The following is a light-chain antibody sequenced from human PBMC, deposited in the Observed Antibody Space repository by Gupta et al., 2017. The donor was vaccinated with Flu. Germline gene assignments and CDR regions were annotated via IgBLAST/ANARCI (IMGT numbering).Light chain of an antibody. CDR3: QQENTSPWP. V-gene: IGKV1-5*03. J-gene: IGKJ1*01. CDR2: KAS. Sequence: DIQMTQSPSTLSASIGDRVTITCRASQSISSWLAWYQQKPGKAPKLLIYKASSLESGVPSRFSGDGSGTEFTLTINSLQPDDFATYYCQQENTSPWPFGQGTKVEVK. CDR1: QSISSW.